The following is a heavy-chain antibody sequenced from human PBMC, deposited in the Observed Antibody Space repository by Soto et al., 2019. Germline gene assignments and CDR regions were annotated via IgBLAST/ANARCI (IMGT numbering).Heavy chain of an antibody. J-gene: IGHJ4*02. V-gene: IGHV1-3*01. CDR2: INAGNGNT. D-gene: IGHD2-15*01. CDR3: ARDIGFARPLYYFDY. Sequence: ASVKVSCKASGYTFTSYAMHWVRQAPGQRLEWMGWINAGNGNTKYSQKFQGRVTITRDTSASTAYMELSSLRSEDTAVYYCARDIGFARPLYYFDYWGQETLVTVSS. CDR1: GYTFTSYA.